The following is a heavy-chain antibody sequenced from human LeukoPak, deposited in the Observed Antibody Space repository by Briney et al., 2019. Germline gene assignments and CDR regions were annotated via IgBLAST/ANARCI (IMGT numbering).Heavy chain of an antibody. CDR1: GGSFSGYY. Sequence: ETLSLTCAVYGGSFSGYYWSWIRQPPGKGLEWIGEINHSGSTNYNPSLKSRVTISVDTSKNQFSLKLSSVTAADTAVYYCARAGRWLVGGAFDIWGQGTMVTVSS. CDR3: ARAGRWLVGGAFDI. J-gene: IGHJ3*02. CDR2: INHSGST. D-gene: IGHD6-19*01. V-gene: IGHV4-34*01.